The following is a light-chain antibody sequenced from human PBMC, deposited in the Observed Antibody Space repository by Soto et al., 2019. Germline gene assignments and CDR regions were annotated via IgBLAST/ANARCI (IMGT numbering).Light chain of an antibody. CDR1: SGHSSYI. CDR3: ETWDSSTWV. J-gene: IGLJ3*02. Sequence: QSVLTQSSSASASLGSSVKLTCTLSSGHSSYIIAWHQQQPGKAPRYLMKLEGSGSYNKGSGVPDRFSGSSSGAARYLTISILQLEDEADYCCETWDSSTWVFGGGTELTVL. V-gene: IGLV4-60*01. CDR2: LEGSGSY.